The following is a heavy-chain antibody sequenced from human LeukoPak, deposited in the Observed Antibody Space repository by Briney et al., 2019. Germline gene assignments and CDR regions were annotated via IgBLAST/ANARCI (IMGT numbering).Heavy chain of an antibody. D-gene: IGHD3-22*01. CDR3: ALTTYYDSSGYYPYYFDY. Sequence: SVKVSCKASGGTFSSYTISWVRQAPGQGLEWMGRIIPILGIANYAQKFQGRVTITADKSTSTAYMELSSLRSEDTAVYYCALTTYYDSSGYYPYYFDYWGQGTLVTVPS. CDR2: IIPILGIA. CDR1: GGTFSSYT. V-gene: IGHV1-69*02. J-gene: IGHJ4*02.